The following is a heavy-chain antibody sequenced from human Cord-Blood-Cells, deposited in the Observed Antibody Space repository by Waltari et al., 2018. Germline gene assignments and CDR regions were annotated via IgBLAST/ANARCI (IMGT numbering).Heavy chain of an antibody. Sequence: QVQLQESGPGLVKPSETLSLTCAVSGYSISSGYYWGWIRQPPGKGLEWIGGIYHSGRTYYTPSLKSRVTISVDTSKNQFSLKLSSVTAADTAVYYCARDPSYYDFWSGYYNWFDPWGQGTLVTVSS. CDR2: IYHSGRT. V-gene: IGHV4-38-2*02. J-gene: IGHJ5*02. D-gene: IGHD3-3*01. CDR1: GYSISSGYY. CDR3: ARDPSYYDFWSGYYNWFDP.